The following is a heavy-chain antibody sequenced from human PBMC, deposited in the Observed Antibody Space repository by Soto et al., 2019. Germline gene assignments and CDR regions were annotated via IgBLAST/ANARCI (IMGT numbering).Heavy chain of an antibody. D-gene: IGHD3-22*01. V-gene: IGHV1-18*01. J-gene: IGHJ4*02. Sequence: ASVKVSCKASGYTFTIYGISCVRQSPVQWLDWMGWISAYNGNTNYAQKLQGRVTMTTDTSTSTAYMELRSLRSDDTAVYYCARDEDRGLYYDSSGYQPFDYWGQGTLVTVSS. CDR2: ISAYNGNT. CDR3: ARDEDRGLYYDSSGYQPFDY. CDR1: GYTFTIYG.